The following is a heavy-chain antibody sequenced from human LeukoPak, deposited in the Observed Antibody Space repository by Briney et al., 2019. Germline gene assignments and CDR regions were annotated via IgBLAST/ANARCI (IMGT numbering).Heavy chain of an antibody. D-gene: IGHD2/OR15-2a*01. J-gene: IGHJ4*02. CDR3: ARAAADTNSWYYFDY. CDR2: IHYSGST. V-gene: IGHV4-30-2*05. CDR1: GGSISSGGYS. Sequence: SQTLSLTCAVSGGSISSGGYSWSWIRQPPGKGLEWIGYIHYSGSTYYNPSVKSRVIISVAMSKNQFSLSLDSLTAADSAVYYCARAAADTNSWYYFDYWGQGTLVTVSS.